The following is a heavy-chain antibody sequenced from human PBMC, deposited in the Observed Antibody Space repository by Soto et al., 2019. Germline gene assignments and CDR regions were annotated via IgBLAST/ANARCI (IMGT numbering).Heavy chain of an antibody. CDR3: ARDLGDFWSLFDH. CDR1: GFTFSSYA. D-gene: IGHD3-3*01. CDR2: ISYDGGNK. Sequence: QVQLLESGGGVVQPGRSLRLSCAASGFTFSSYAMHWVRQAPGKGLEWVAVISYDGGNKYYADSVKGRFTISRDNSKNKLYLQTNNLRAEDTAVNKCARDLGDFWSLFDHGGQGTLVTVSS. J-gene: IGHJ4*02. V-gene: IGHV3-30-3*01.